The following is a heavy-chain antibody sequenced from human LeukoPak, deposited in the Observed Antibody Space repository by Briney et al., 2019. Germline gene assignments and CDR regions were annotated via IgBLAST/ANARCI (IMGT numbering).Heavy chain of an antibody. CDR1: GYSISSGYY. J-gene: IGHJ4*02. Sequence: SETLSLTCAVSGYSISSGYYWGWIRQPPGKGLEWIGSIYHSGSTYYNPSLKSRVTISVDTSKNQFSLKLSSVTAADTAVYYCASQGGFECSSTSCFSSDYWGQGTLVTVSS. V-gene: IGHV4-38-2*01. D-gene: IGHD2-2*01. CDR2: IYHSGST. CDR3: ASQGGFECSSTSCFSSDY.